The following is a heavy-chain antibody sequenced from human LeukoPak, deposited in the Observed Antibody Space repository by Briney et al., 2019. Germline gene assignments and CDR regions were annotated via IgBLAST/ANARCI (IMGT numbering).Heavy chain of an antibody. CDR3: ATSFRDLVGATIHAFDI. D-gene: IGHD1-26*01. CDR2: INPSGGST. J-gene: IGHJ3*02. CDR1: GYTFSNND. V-gene: IGHV1-46*01. Sequence: ASVKVSCKASGYTFSNNDINWVRQAPGQGLEWMGIINPSGGSTSYAQKFQGRVTMTRDMSTSTVYMELSSLRSEDTAVYYCATSFRDLVGATIHAFDIWGQGTMVTVSS.